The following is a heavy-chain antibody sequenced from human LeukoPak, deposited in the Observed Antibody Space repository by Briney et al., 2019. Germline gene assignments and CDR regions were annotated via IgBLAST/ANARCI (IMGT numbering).Heavy chain of an antibody. J-gene: IGHJ4*02. Sequence: ASVKVSCKASGYTFTSYYMHWVRQAPGQGLEWMGIINPSGGSTSYAQKFQGRVTMTRDTSTSTVYMELSSLRSEDTAVYYCAAWGPIAARRTYYFDYWGQGTLVTVSS. CDR3: AAWGPIAARRTYYFDY. V-gene: IGHV1-46*01. CDR2: INPSGGST. D-gene: IGHD6-6*01. CDR1: GYTFTSYY.